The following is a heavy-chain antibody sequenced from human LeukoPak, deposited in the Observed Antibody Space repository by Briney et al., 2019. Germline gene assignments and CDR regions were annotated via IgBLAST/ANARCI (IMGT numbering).Heavy chain of an antibody. V-gene: IGHV4-59*01. J-gene: IGHJ5*02. Sequence: SETLSLTCTVSGGSISSYYWSWIRQPPGKGLEWIGYIYYSGSTNYNPSLKSRVTISVDTSKNQFSLKLSSVTAADTAVYYCARGWFGEIDPWGQGTLVTVSS. CDR2: IYYSGST. D-gene: IGHD3-10*01. CDR3: ARGWFGEIDP. CDR1: GGSISSYY.